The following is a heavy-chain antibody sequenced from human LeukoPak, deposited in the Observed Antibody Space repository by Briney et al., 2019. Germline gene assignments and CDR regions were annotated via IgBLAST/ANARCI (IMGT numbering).Heavy chain of an antibody. CDR3: ARDPRSWYLGEFDY. CDR2: ISSSSSYI. D-gene: IGHD6-13*01. V-gene: IGHV3-21*01. Sequence: GGSLRLSCAASGFTFSSYSMNWVRQAPGKGLEWVSSISSSSSYIYYADSVKGRFTISRDNAKNSLYLQMNSLRAEDTAVYYCARDPRSWYLGEFDYWGQGTLVTVSS. CDR1: GFTFSSYS. J-gene: IGHJ4*02.